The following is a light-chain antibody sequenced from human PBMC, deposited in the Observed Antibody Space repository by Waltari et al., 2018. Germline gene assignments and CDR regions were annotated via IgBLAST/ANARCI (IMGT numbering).Light chain of an antibody. J-gene: IGKJ4*01. V-gene: IGKV3-15*01. CDR2: DAS. Sequence: EIVMTQSPANLSVSPGESATLSCRARQSVSITLAWYQQKPGQAPSLLISDASTRATVIPPRFSGSGSGTDFTLTISSLQSEDFAVYYCQQYNNWPLTFGGGTKVEIK. CDR1: QSVSIT. CDR3: QQYNNWPLT.